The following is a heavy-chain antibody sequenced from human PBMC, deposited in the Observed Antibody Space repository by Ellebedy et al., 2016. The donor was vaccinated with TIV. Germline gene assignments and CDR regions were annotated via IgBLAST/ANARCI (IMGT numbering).Heavy chain of an antibody. CDR3: ARGRDLSLDA. J-gene: IGHJ1*01. V-gene: IGHV4-59*11. CDR1: GDSISSLY. CDR2: IHYSEST. D-gene: IGHD3/OR15-3a*01. Sequence: SETLSLXXSVSGDSISSLYCAWIRQPPGKGLEWIGIIHYSESTNYNPSLKSRLTISLDTSRNQFSLNLHSVTAADTAVYYCARGRDLSLDAWGQGTLVTVSS.